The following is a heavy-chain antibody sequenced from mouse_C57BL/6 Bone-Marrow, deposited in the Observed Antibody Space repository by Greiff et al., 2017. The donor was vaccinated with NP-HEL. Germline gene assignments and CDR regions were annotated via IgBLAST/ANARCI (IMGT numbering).Heavy chain of an antibody. J-gene: IGHJ4*01. V-gene: IGHV14-1*01. CDR2: IDPEDGDT. Sequence: EVQLQQSGAELVRPGASVKLSCTASGFNIKDYYMHWVKQRPEQGLEWIGRIDPEDGDTEYAPKFQGKATMTADTSSNTAYLQLSSLTSEDTAVYYCTTSVTTDYYAMDYWGQGTSVTVSS. D-gene: IGHD2-2*01. CDR1: GFNIKDYY. CDR3: TTSVTTDYYAMDY.